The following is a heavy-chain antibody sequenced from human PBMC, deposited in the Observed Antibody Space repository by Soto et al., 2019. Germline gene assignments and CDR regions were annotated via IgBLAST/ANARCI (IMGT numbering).Heavy chain of an antibody. V-gene: IGHV3-23*01. CDR2: ISGGGGTT. CDR1: GFTFSSYA. D-gene: IGHD3-10*01. Sequence: EVQLLDSGGGLVQPGGSLRLSCAASGFTFSSYAMGWVRQAPEKGLEWVSAISGGGGTTYYADSVKGRFTISRDNSKTTLYLQMNSLRAEDAAVYYCAKDLLVFGLTNTYSHAIFGDYWGQGTLVTVSS. J-gene: IGHJ4*02. CDR3: AKDLLVFGLTNTYSHAIFGDY.